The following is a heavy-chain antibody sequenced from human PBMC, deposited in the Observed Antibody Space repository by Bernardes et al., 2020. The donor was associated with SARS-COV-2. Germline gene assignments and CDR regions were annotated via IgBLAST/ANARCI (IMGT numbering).Heavy chain of an antibody. CDR1: GFILSNYW. D-gene: IGHD6-19*01. V-gene: IGHV3-74*01. J-gene: IGHJ2*01. CDR3: GKRAVSGNNWYFDL. CDR2: ISVDGATT. Sequence: GSLRLSCAASGFILSNYWLHWVRQVPGKGLVWVSRISVDGATTTYADSVKGRFTISRDKAKNTMSLQMNSLRVEDTAVYYCGKRAVSGNNWYFDLWGRGTLVTVSS.